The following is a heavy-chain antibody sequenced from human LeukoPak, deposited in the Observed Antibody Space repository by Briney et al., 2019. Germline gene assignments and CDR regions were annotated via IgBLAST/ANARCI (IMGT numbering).Heavy chain of an antibody. J-gene: IGHJ3*02. V-gene: IGHV3-48*03. D-gene: IGHD1-26*01. CDR3: ARDLWYSGSRAPPRAFDI. CDR2: ISSSGRTM. CDR1: GFIFSSYE. Sequence: TGGSLRLSCEASGFIFSSYEMNWVRQALGKGLEWVSFISSSGRTMYYADSMKGRFTVSRDNAKNSVYLQMNSLRAEDTAVYYFARDLWYSGSRAPPRAFDIWGQGTMVTVSS.